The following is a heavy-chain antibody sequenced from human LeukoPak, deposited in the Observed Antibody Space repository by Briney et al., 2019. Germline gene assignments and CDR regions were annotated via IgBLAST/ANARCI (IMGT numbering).Heavy chain of an antibody. J-gene: IGHJ4*02. CDR2: ITSGTTYI. D-gene: IGHD6-6*01. Sequence: GGSLGLSCAASGFTFSDYYMSWIRQAPGKGLEWVSSITSGTTYIYYADSVRGRFTLSRDNAKNSLYLQMNSLRAEDTAVYYCARWPYSSSYYFDYWGQGTLVTVSS. CDR1: GFTFSDYY. V-gene: IGHV3-11*06. CDR3: ARWPYSSSYYFDY.